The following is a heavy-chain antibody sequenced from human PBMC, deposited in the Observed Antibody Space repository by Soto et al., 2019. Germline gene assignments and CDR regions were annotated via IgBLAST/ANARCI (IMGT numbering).Heavy chain of an antibody. V-gene: IGHV3-30*18. Sequence: PGGSLRLSCAASGFSFSTYGMHWVRQAPGKGLGWVAVISYDGSNKYYADSAKGRFTISRDDSKNTLYLQMNSLRAEDTAVYYCANSDSSYVAMRGDFWGQGTLVTVSS. CDR1: GFSFSTYG. D-gene: IGHD2-2*01. CDR2: ISYDGSNK. CDR3: ANSDSSYVAMRGDF. J-gene: IGHJ4*02.